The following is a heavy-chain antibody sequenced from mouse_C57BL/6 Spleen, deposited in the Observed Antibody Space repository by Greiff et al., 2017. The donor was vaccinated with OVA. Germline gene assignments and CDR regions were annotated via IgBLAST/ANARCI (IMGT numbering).Heavy chain of an antibody. Sequence: QVQLQQSGPGLVQPSQSLSITCTVSGFSLTSYGVHWVRQSPGTGLEWLGVIWRGGSTDYNAAFMSRLSITKDNSKSQVFFKMNSLQADDTAIYYCAKRDDGYGFYAMDYWGQGTSVTVSS. CDR1: GFSLTSYG. CDR2: IWRGGST. D-gene: IGHD2-3*01. V-gene: IGHV2-5*01. CDR3: AKRDDGYGFYAMDY. J-gene: IGHJ4*01.